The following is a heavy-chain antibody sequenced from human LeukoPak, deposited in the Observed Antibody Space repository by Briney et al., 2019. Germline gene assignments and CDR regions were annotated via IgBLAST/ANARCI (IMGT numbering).Heavy chain of an antibody. Sequence: PPETLSLTCTVSGGSISSGDYYWSWIRQPPGKGLEWIGYIYYSGSTYYNPSLKSRVTISVDTSKNQFSLKLSSVTAADTAVYYCARDDYAVTTYTGAFDIWGQGTMVTVSS. D-gene: IGHD4-17*01. J-gene: IGHJ3*02. CDR3: ARDDYAVTTYTGAFDI. CDR2: IYYSGST. V-gene: IGHV4-30-4*01. CDR1: GGSISSGDYY.